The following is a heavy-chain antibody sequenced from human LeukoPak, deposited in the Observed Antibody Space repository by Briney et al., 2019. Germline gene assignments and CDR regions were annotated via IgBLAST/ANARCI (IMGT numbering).Heavy chain of an antibody. CDR2: IKVDGREK. D-gene: IGHD3-3*01. CDR3: ASRITISYYFDC. V-gene: IGHV3-7*01. CDR1: GLTISNYW. Sequence: PGGSLRLSCAASGLTISNYWMSWVRQTPGKGLEWVANIKVDGREKYYVDSVKGRFTISRDNAKNSLYLQMDSLRAEDTAVYYCASRITISYYFDCWGQGTLVTVSS. J-gene: IGHJ4*02.